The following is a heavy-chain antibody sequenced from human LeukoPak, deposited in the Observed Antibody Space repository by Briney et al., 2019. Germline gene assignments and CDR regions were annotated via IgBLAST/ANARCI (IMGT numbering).Heavy chain of an antibody. CDR2: INPNNGAT. V-gene: IGHV1-2*02. J-gene: IGHJ4*02. Sequence: ASVKVSCKSSGYTFTGYYIHWVRQAPGQALEWIGWINPNNGATTYAQKFQDSVSMTRDTSVSTAYMELRWLRSVDSAVYFCARGSGLPDSNGFHYFDYWGQGTLVAVSS. D-gene: IGHD3-22*01. CDR1: GYTFTGYY. CDR3: ARGSGLPDSNGFHYFDY.